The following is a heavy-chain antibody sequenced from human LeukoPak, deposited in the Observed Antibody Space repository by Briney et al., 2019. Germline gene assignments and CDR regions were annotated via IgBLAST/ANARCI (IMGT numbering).Heavy chain of an antibody. D-gene: IGHD6-19*01. J-gene: IGHJ4*02. CDR2: ISWNSGSI. CDR1: GFTFDDYA. V-gene: IGHV3-9*03. CDR3: AKGSSGWYYYFDY. Sequence: PGGSLRLSCAASGFTFDDYAMHWVRQAPGKGLEWVSGISWNSGSIGYADSVKGRFTISRDNAKNSLYLQMSSLRAEDMALYYCAKGSSGWYYYFDYWGQGTLVTVSS.